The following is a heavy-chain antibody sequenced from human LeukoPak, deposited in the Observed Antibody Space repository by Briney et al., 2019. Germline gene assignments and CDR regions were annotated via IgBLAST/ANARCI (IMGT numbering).Heavy chain of an antibody. CDR2: INTNTGNP. Sequence: ASVKVSCKAFGYTFTSYAMNWVRQAPGQGLEWMGWINTNTGNPTYAQGFTGRFVFSLDTSVSTAYLQISSLKAEDTAVYYCARDSSGYYHRQFDPWGQGTLVTVSS. J-gene: IGHJ5*02. V-gene: IGHV7-4-1*02. CDR1: GYTFTSYA. CDR3: ARDSSGYYHRQFDP. D-gene: IGHD3-22*01.